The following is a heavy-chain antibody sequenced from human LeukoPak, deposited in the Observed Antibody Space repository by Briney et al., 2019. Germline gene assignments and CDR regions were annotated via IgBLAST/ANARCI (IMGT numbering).Heavy chain of an antibody. V-gene: IGHV4-61*02. J-gene: IGHJ6*03. Sequence: PSETLSLTCTVSGGSISCGSYYWSWIRQPAGKGLEWIGRIYTSGSTNYNPSLKSRVTISVDTSKNQFSLKLSSVTAADTAVYYCARAATATVTTPHARYYYYYMDVWGKGTTVTVSS. CDR3: ARAATATVTTPHARYYYYYMDV. CDR2: IYTSGST. CDR1: GGSISCGSYY. D-gene: IGHD4-17*01.